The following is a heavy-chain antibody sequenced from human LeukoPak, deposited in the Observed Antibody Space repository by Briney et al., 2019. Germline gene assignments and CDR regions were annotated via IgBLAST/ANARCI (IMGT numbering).Heavy chain of an antibody. Sequence: ASVKVSCKASGYTFTGYYMHWVRQAPGQGLEWMGWINPNSGDTNHAQKFQGRVTMTRDTSISTAYMDLSRLRYDDTAVYYCARDSQQFRGYYYYMDVWGKGTTVTV. V-gene: IGHV1-2*02. CDR2: INPNSGDT. J-gene: IGHJ6*03. CDR1: GYTFTGYY. D-gene: IGHD6-13*01. CDR3: ARDSQQFRGYYYYMDV.